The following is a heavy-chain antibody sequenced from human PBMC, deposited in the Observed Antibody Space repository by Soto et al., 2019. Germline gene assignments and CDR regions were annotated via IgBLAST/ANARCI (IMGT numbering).Heavy chain of an antibody. CDR3: ARLLSSSWLFDY. Sequence: KPSETLSLTCTVSGGSMSEYFWSWIRQSPGKGLEWIGYIYYSGSTNYNPSLKSRVTISVDTSKNQFSLKLSSVTAADTAVYYCARLLSSSWLFDYWGQGTLVTVSS. CDR1: GGSMSEYF. CDR2: IYYSGST. D-gene: IGHD6-13*01. J-gene: IGHJ4*02. V-gene: IGHV4-59*01.